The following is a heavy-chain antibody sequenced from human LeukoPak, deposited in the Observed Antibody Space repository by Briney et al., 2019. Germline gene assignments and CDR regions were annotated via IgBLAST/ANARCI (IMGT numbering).Heavy chain of an antibody. CDR3: AKAYVDTTYFDS. D-gene: IGHD5-18*01. Sequence: GGSLRLSCAASGFTFSSYGMHWVRQAPGKGLEWVAVISYDGSNKYFADSVKGRFTISRDNPKNTLYLQMNSLRAEDTAVYYCAKAYVDTTYFDSWGQGTLVTVSS. CDR1: GFTFSSYG. CDR2: ISYDGSNK. J-gene: IGHJ4*02. V-gene: IGHV3-30*18.